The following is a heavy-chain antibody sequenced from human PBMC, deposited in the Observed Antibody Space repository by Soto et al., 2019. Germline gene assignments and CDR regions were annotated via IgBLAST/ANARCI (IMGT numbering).Heavy chain of an antibody. J-gene: IGHJ1*01. CDR1: DFTFNSYW. Sequence: EVQLLESGGGLVQPGGTLRLSCAASDFTFNSYWMHWVRQAPGTGLVWVSRINSDGSSTNYADSVKGRFTISRDNPKKALYMQMNGPRAEHTAVDYSTSHTLFYGGNFLGGSWAQGTLVTVST. CDR3: TSHTLFYGGNFLGGS. CDR2: INSDGSST. D-gene: IGHD2-21*02. V-gene: IGHV3-74*01.